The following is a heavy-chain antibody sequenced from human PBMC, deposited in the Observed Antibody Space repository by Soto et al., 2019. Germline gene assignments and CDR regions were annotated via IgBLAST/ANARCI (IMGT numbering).Heavy chain of an antibody. J-gene: IGHJ4*02. CDR1: GFTFSSYG. CDR3: ARDRGIAAHYFDS. Sequence: QVQLVESGGGVVQPGRSLRLSCAASGFTFSSYGMHWVRQAPGKGLEWVAVIWYDGSNKYYADSVKGRFTISRDNSKNTLYLQMNSLRAEDTAVYYCARDRGIAAHYFDSWGQGTLVTVSS. V-gene: IGHV3-33*01. D-gene: IGHD6-13*01. CDR2: IWYDGSNK.